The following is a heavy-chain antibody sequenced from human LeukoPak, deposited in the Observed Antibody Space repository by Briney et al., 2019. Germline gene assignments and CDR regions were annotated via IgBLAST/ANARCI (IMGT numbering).Heavy chain of an antibody. J-gene: IGHJ4*02. CDR2: IHQDAGEK. V-gene: IGHV3-7*05. CDR1: GFSFSDSW. CDR3: ASSKDHYCRY. Sequence: GGSLRLSCAASGFSFSDSWMTWVRQTPGKGLQWVASIHQDAGEKQYLDSVRGRFTISRDNARNSLYLQMNSLRVEDTAVYYCASSKDHYCRYWGQGTPVTVSS.